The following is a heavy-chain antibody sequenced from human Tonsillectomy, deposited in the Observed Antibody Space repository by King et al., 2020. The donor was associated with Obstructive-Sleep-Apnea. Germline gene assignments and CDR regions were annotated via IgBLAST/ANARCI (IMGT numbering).Heavy chain of an antibody. V-gene: IGHV4-31*03. Sequence: VQLQESGPGLVKPSQTLSLTCTVSGGSISSGGYYWSWIRQHPGKGLEWIVYIYYTGSTYYNPSLKTRVTLSVDTSKNQFSLKLSSVTAADTAVYYCARAQSGYYYGSGRIGVIDYWGQGTLVTVSS. CDR2: IYYTGST. D-gene: IGHD3-10*01. CDR3: ARAQSGYYYGSGRIGVIDY. CDR1: GGSISSGGYY. J-gene: IGHJ4*02.